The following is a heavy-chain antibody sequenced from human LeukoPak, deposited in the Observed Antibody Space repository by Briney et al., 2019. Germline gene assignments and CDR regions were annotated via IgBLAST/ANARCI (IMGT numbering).Heavy chain of an antibody. D-gene: IGHD6-19*01. V-gene: IGHV3-21*01. Sequence: GGSLRLSCVASGFTFSSYSMNWVRQAPGKGLEWVSSISSSSSYIYYADSVKGRFIISRDNAKNSLYLQMNSLRAEDTAVYYCARGESYSSGWYPGYWGQGTLVTVSS. CDR3: ARGESYSSGWYPGY. CDR2: ISSSSSYI. J-gene: IGHJ4*02. CDR1: GFTFSSYS.